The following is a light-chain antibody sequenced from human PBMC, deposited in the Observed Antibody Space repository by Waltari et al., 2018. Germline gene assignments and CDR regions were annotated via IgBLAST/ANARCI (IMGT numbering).Light chain of an antibody. J-gene: IGKJ4*01. CDR3: QQRSNWPPRLT. CDR2: DAS. V-gene: IGKV3-11*01. Sequence: EIVLTQSPATLSLSPGERATLSCRASQSVSSYLAWSQQKPGQAPRLLIYDASTRATVIPARFSGSGSGTDCTLTISSLEPEDCAVYYCQQRSNWPPRLTFGGGTKVEIK. CDR1: QSVSSY.